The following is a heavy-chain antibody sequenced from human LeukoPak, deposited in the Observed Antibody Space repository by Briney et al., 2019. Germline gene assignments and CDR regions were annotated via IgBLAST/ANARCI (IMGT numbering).Heavy chain of an antibody. J-gene: IGHJ4*02. D-gene: IGHD2/OR15-2a*01. Sequence: SETLSLTCTVSRGSISDYYWSWIRQPPGEGLEWIGYIYYSGSTNYNASLKGRVTISLDTSKNQFSLNLNSVTAADTAVYYCARELKVGNTGYYFDSWGQGTLVTVSS. CDR2: IYYSGST. CDR1: RGSISDYY. CDR3: ARELKVGNTGYYFDS. V-gene: IGHV4-59*01.